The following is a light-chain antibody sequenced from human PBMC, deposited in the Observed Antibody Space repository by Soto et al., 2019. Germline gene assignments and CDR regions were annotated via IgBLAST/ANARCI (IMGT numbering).Light chain of an antibody. CDR3: QQYGSSPQT. CDR2: GAP. J-gene: IGKJ1*01. Sequence: EIVLTQSPGTLSLSPGERATLSCRASQSVRSSSLAWYQQKPGQSPRLLVYGAPSRATGVPDRFSGSGSGTDFTLSISSLRPEDFALYFCQQYGSSPQTFGQGTKVEIK. CDR1: QSVRSSS. V-gene: IGKV3-20*01.